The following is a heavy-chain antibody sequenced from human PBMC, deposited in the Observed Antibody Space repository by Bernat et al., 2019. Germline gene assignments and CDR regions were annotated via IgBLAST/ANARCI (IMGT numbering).Heavy chain of an antibody. CDR3: ARDSSLDY. D-gene: IGHD6-13*01. J-gene: IGHJ4*02. CDR1: GFTFSNYW. CDR2: ISSDGSTT. Sequence: EVQLVESGGGFVQPGGSLRLSCAASGFTFSNYWMHWVRQAPGKGLVWVSRISSDGSTTSYADSVKGRFTISRDNAKNTLFLQMNSLSAEDTAVYYCARDSSLDYWGQGTLVTVSS. V-gene: IGHV3-74*01.